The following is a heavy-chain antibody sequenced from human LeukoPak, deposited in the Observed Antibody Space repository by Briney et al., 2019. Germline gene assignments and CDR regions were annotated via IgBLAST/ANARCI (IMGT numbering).Heavy chain of an antibody. CDR1: GVSITSSDFY. J-gene: IGHJ4*02. CDR3: ARLKSYCGGDCYPHQFHN. V-gene: IGHV4-39*02. CDR2: ISYSGRT. Sequence: SETLSLTCTVSGVSITSSDFYWGWIRPPPGKGLEWIATISYSGRTYYNPSLKTRHTISVDTSKNHFSLKLLSVAAADTAVYYCARLKSYCGGDCYPHQFHNWGQGTLVTVSS. D-gene: IGHD2-21*02.